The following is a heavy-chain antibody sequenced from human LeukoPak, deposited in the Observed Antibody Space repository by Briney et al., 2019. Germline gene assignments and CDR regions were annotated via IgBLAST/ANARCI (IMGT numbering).Heavy chain of an antibody. CDR2: IYHSGST. J-gene: IGHJ3*02. D-gene: IGHD3-10*01. Sequence: SQTLSLTCAVSGGTISSGGYYWSWIRQAPGKGLEWIGYIYHSGSTYYNPSLKSRVTISVARSKNQFSLKLSSVTAADTAVYYCARGTMVRGVADAFDIWGQGTMVTVSS. V-gene: IGHV4-30-2*01. CDR1: GGTISSGGYY. CDR3: ARGTMVRGVADAFDI.